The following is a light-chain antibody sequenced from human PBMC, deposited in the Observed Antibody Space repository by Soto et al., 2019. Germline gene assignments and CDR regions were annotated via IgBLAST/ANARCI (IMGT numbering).Light chain of an antibody. CDR2: VAS. CDR3: QQSYMDPIT. V-gene: IGKV1-39*01. Sequence: DIQMTQSPSSLSASVGNIVTITCRASQSISTYLNWYQKKPGKAPNLLIYVASRLQSGVPSRFSGSGGGTDFTLSISSVQPEDFATYFCQQSYMDPITFGQGTRLEIK. CDR1: QSISTY. J-gene: IGKJ5*01.